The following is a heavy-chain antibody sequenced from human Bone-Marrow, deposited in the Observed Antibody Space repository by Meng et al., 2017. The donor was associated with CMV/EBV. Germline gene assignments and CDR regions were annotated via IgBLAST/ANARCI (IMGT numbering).Heavy chain of an antibody. D-gene: IGHD2-15*01. Sequence: SRFPCSWLGWVRPVPGKGLEWLGIIYPGDSDARYSPSFQGQVTISADKSINTAYLQWSSLKASDTAMYYCARRPLGGPQPIDYWGQGTLVTVSS. CDR3: ARRPLGGPQPIDY. CDR2: IYPGDSDA. J-gene: IGHJ4*02. V-gene: IGHV5-51*01. CDR1: SRFPCSW.